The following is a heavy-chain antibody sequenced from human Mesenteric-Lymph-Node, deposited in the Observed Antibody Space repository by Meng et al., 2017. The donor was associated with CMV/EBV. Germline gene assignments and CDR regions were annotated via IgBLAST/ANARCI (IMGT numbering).Heavy chain of an antibody. J-gene: IGHJ4*02. D-gene: IGHD3-9*01. CDR3: ARGSSYDILTGYFDY. V-gene: IGHV4-34*01. CDR1: GGSFSGYY. Sequence: QVQLPQGGVGLLKPSEPLSVTCAVYGGSFSGYYWNWIRQSPEKGLEWIGEINHSGSTTYNPSFTSRIIISVDTSTNQISLNMSSVTAADTAVYYCARGSSYDILTGYFDYWGQGALVTVSS. CDR2: INHSGST.